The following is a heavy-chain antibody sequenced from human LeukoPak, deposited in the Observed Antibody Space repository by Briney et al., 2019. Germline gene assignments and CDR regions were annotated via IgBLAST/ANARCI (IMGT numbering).Heavy chain of an antibody. CDR3: ARVPISGADYTWFDP. CDR2: INPSGGST. V-gene: IGHV1-46*01. Sequence: ASVKVSCKASGYTFTSYYMHWVRQAPGQGLEWMGIINPSGGSTSYAQKFQGRVTMTRDTSTSTAYMELRSLRSDDTAIYYCARVPISGADYTWFDPWGQGTLVTVSS. CDR1: GYTFTSYY. D-gene: IGHD1-26*01. J-gene: IGHJ5*02.